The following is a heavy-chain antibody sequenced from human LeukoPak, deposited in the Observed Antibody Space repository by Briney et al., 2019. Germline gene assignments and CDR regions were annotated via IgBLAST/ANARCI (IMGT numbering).Heavy chain of an antibody. CDR1: GTSFSSYY. Sequence: SETLSLTCAVSGTSFSSYYWSWIRQPPGKGLEWIGEVNHSGYTNDNPSLKSRVTISVDTSKNQFSLRLRSVTAADSGVYFCGRMTTGHDFWGQGTLVTVSS. J-gene: IGHJ4*02. CDR2: VNHSGYT. CDR3: GRMTTGHDF. D-gene: IGHD4-17*01. V-gene: IGHV4-34*01.